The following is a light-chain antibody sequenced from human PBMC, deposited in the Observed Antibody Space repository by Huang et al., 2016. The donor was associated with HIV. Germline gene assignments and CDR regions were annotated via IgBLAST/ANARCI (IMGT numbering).Light chain of an antibody. CDR3: QQFGSSPPYS. Sequence: IVLTQSPDTLSLSPGERATLSCRASQTVTNNYVAWYQQRPGQAPRLLIYGASTRATGIPDRFSGSGSGTDFTLTISRLEPKDFVVYYCQQFGSSPPYSFGQGTKLEIK. J-gene: IGKJ2*03. CDR2: GAS. CDR1: QTVTNNY. V-gene: IGKV3-20*01.